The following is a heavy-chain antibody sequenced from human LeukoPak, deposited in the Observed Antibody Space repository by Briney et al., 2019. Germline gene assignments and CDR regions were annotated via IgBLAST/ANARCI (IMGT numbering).Heavy chain of an antibody. V-gene: IGHV5-51*01. J-gene: IGHJ4*02. Sequence: PGGSLKISCKGSGYSFSNYWIAWVRQMPGKGLEWMGIIYPGDSDTRYSPSFQGQVTISADKSISTAYLQWSSLKASDSAIYFCARKVGDSGWCYDYWGRGTLVTVSS. D-gene: IGHD6-19*01. CDR1: GYSFSNYW. CDR2: IYPGDSDT. CDR3: ARKVGDSGWCYDY.